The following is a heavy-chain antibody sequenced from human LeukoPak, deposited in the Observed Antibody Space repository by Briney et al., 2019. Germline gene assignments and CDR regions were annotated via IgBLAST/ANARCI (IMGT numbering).Heavy chain of an antibody. CDR3: ARGREV. CDR2: IYHSGST. V-gene: IGHV4-38-2*02. J-gene: IGHJ4*02. Sequence: SETLSLTCTVSGYSISSGYYWGWIRQPPGKGLEWIGSIYHSGSTYYNPSLKSRVTISVDTSKNQFSLKLSSVTAADTAVYYCARGREVWGQGTLVTVSS. CDR1: GYSISSGYY.